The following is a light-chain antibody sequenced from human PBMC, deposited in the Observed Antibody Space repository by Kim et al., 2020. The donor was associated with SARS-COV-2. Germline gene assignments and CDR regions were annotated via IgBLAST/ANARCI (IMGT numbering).Light chain of an antibody. CDR1: KLGDKY. Sequence: VSPEQTASITCSGDKLGDKYVCWYQQKPGKSPVLVIYQDSRRPSGIPERFSGSNSGNTATLTISGTQAMDEADYYCQAWDSSTGVFGGGTQLTVL. J-gene: IGLJ2*01. V-gene: IGLV3-1*01. CDR2: QDS. CDR3: QAWDSSTGV.